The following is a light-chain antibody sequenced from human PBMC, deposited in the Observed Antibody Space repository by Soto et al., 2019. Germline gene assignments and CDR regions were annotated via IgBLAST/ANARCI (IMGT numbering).Light chain of an antibody. J-gene: IGKJ3*01. CDR1: QSISSY. CDR3: QQSYS. Sequence: DIQMTQSPSSLSASVGDRVTITCRASQSISSYLNWYQQKPGKAPKLLIYAASSLQSGVPSRFSGSGSGTDFTLTISSLQPEDFATYYCQQSYSFGPG. CDR2: AAS. V-gene: IGKV1-39*01.